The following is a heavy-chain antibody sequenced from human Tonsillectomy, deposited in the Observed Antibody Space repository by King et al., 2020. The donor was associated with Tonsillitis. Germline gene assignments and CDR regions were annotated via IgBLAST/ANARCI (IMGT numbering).Heavy chain of an antibody. CDR2: IRSKAYGGTT. CDR3: TRAAQVRISAAAPPDAFDI. D-gene: IGHD6-13*01. J-gene: IGHJ3*02. CDR1: GFTFGDYA. Sequence: DVQLVESGGGLVKPGRSLRLSCTASGFTFGDYAMSWFRQAPGKGLEWVGFIRSKAYGGTTEYAASVKGRFTISRDDSKSIAYLQMNSLKTEDTAVYYCTRAAQVRISAAAPPDAFDIWGQGTMVTVSS. V-gene: IGHV3-49*05.